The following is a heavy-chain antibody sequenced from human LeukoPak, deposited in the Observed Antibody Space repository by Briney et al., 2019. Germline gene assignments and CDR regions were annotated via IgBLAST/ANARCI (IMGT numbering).Heavy chain of an antibody. J-gene: IGHJ4*02. V-gene: IGHV3-33*06. CDR2: MWSDGRTT. CDR3: AKNGVYSDVHCPADY. D-gene: IGHD3-16*01. CDR1: GFTFSNYG. Sequence: GGSLRLSCAASGFTFSNYGMNWVRQAPGKGLEWVAVMWSDGRTTYYADSVKGRFTISRDNSKNTLYLQLNSLRADDTAVYYCAKNGVYSDVHCPADYWGQGTLATVSS.